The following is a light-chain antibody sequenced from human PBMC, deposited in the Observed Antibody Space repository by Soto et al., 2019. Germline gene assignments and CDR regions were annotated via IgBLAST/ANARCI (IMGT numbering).Light chain of an antibody. V-gene: IGLV2-11*01. CDR3: CSYAGTYTYV. CDR1: YSDVGLYNY. CDR2: DVT. Sequence: QSALTQPRSVSGFPGQSVTISCTGTYSDVGLYNYLSWYQQHPGKAPKLIISDVTKRPSGVPDRFSGSKSGNTASLTISGLQAEDEADYYCCSYAGTYTYVFGSGTKVTVL. J-gene: IGLJ1*01.